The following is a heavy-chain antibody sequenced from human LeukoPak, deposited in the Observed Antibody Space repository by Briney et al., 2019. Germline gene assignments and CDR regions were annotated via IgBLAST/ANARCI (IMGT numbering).Heavy chain of an antibody. D-gene: IGHD2-15*01. Sequence: GGSLGLSCAASGFTFSSYSMNWVRQAPGKGLEWVSYISSSSSTIYYADSVKGRFTISRDNAKNSLYLQMNSLRAEDTAVYYCARGGCSGGSCYPYYYYGMDVWGQGTTVTVSS. CDR3: ARGGCSGGSCYPYYYYGMDV. V-gene: IGHV3-48*04. CDR1: GFTFSSYS. CDR2: ISSSSSTI. J-gene: IGHJ6*02.